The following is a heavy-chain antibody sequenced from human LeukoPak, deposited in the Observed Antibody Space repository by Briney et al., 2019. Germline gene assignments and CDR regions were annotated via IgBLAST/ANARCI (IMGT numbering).Heavy chain of an antibody. CDR1: GFTFSDYY. J-gene: IGHJ3*02. CDR2: ISSSGSTI. CDR3: ARAGDFWSGFDAFDI. D-gene: IGHD3-3*01. V-gene: IGHV3-11*04. Sequence: GGSLRLSCAASGFTFSDYYMSWIRQAPGKGLEWASYISSSGSTIYHADSAKGRFTISRDNAKNSLYLQMNSLRAEDTAVYYCARAGDFWSGFDAFDIWGQGTMVTVSS.